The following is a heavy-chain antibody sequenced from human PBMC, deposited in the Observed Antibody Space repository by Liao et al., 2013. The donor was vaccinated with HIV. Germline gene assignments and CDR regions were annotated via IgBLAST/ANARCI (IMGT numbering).Heavy chain of an antibody. D-gene: IGHD3-16*02. V-gene: IGHV4-30-4*01. CDR3: ARVKVSSTYDYIWGSYRPLCFDF. CDR1: GEPINSLPYY. CDR2: IFYSGAA. J-gene: IGHJ4*02. Sequence: QVQLQESGPGLVRPSQTLALSCTASGEPINSLPYYWSWIRLTPGKGLEWIGHIFYSGAADYNPSLKSRVIILVDTSKNQFSLNLSSVTAADTAVYYCARVKVSSTYDYIWGSYRPLCFDFWGQGSLVTVSS.